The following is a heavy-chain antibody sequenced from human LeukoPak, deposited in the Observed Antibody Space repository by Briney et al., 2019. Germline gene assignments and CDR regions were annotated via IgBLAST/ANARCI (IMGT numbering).Heavy chain of an antibody. J-gene: IGHJ4*02. CDR2: ISGSGGST. CDR1: GFTFSSYA. D-gene: IGHD5-18*01. CDR3: AKGEGYSYGYYYFDY. Sequence: GGSLRLSCAASGFTFSSYAVSWVRQAPGKGLEWVSAISGSGGSTYYADSVKGRFTISRDNSKNTLYLQMNSLRAEDTAVYYCAKGEGYSYGYYYFDYRGQGTLVTGSS. V-gene: IGHV3-23*01.